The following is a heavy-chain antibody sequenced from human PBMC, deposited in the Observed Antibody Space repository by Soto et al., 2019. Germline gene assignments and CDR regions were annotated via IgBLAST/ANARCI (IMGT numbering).Heavy chain of an antibody. CDR3: AREGNYGSGSYYKGLDAFDI. V-gene: IGHV6-1*01. D-gene: IGHD3-10*01. J-gene: IGHJ3*02. CDR1: GDSVSSNSAA. Sequence: SQTLSLTCAISGDSVSSNSAAWNWIRQSPSRGLEWLGRTYYRSKWYNDYAVSVKSRITINPDTSKNQFSLQLNSVTPEDTAVYYCAREGNYGSGSYYKGLDAFDIWGQGTMVTVSS. CDR2: TYYRSKWYN.